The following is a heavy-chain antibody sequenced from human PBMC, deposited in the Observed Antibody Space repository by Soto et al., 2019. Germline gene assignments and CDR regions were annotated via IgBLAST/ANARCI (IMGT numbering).Heavy chain of an antibody. V-gene: IGHV1-69*13. CDR2: IIPIFGTA. J-gene: IGHJ4*02. Sequence: GASVKVSCKASGGTFRSYAISWVRQAPGQGLEWMGGIIPIFGTANYAQKFQGRVTITADESTSTAYMELSSLRSEDTAVYYCARGITMISKLPFDYWGQGTLVTVSS. D-gene: IGHD3-22*01. CDR3: ARGITMISKLPFDY. CDR1: GGTFRSYA.